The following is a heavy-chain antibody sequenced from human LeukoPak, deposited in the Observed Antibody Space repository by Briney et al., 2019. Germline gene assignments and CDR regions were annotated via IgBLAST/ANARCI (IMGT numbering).Heavy chain of an antibody. J-gene: IGHJ4*02. CDR1: GYTFTSYD. Sequence: SVTLSCKASGYTFTSYDINWVGQPPGQGLVRMGRYITIFGTANYGQKFQGRVTITTDESTSTAYMELSSLRSEDTAVYYCARDLPDYDFWSGPQHYWGQGTLVTVSS. CDR2: YITIFGTA. V-gene: IGHV1-69*05. D-gene: IGHD3-3*01. CDR3: ARDLPDYDFWSGPQHY.